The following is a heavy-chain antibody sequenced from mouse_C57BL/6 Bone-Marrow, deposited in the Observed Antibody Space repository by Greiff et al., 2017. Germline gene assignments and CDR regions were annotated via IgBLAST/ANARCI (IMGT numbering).Heavy chain of an antibody. CDR2: ISSGGSYT. CDR1: GFTFSSYG. V-gene: IGHV5-6*01. CDR3: ARPYYYGSSLYFDY. J-gene: IGHJ2*01. Sequence: EVQRVESGGDLVKPGGSLKLSCAASGFTFSSYGMSWVRQTPDKRLEWVATISSGGSYTYYPDSVKGRFTISRDNAKNTLYLQMSSLKSEDTDMYYCARPYYYGSSLYFDYWGQGTTLTVSS. D-gene: IGHD1-1*01.